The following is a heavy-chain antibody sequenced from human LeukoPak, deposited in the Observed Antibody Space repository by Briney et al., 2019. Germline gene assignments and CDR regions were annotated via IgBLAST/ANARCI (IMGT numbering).Heavy chain of an antibody. D-gene: IGHD3-3*01. J-gene: IGHJ6*03. CDR2: IYDSGST. V-gene: IGHV4-38-2*02. Sequence: PSETLSLTCTVSGYSISSGYYWGWIRQPPGKGLEWIGSIYDSGSTYYNPSLKSRVTISVDTSKNQFSLKLSSVTAADTAVYYCARVTLTIFGVEDKLMAVWGKGTTVTVSS. CDR1: GYSISSGYY. CDR3: ARVTLTIFGVEDKLMAV.